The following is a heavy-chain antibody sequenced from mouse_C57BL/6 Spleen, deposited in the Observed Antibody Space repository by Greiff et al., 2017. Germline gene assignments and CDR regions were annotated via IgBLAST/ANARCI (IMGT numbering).Heavy chain of an antibody. CDR3: ARWDYGSKGYFDV. Sequence: QVQLQQPGAELVKPGASVKLSCKASGYTFTSYWMHWVKQRPGQGLEWIGMIHPNSGSTNYNEKFKSKATLTVAKSSSTAYMQLSSLTSEDSSVYYCARWDYGSKGYFDVWGTGTTVTVSS. CDR1: GYTFTSYW. V-gene: IGHV1-64*01. D-gene: IGHD1-1*01. CDR2: IHPNSGST. J-gene: IGHJ1*03.